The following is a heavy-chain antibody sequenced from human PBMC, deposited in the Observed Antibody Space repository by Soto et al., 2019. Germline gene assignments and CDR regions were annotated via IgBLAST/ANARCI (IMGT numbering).Heavy chain of an antibody. CDR2: INQDGSER. J-gene: IGHJ4*02. V-gene: IGHV3-7*05. CDR1: GFSFTSYW. Sequence: PGGSLRLSCAASGFSFTSYWMSWVRQAPGIGLEWVANINQDGSERWYVDSVRGRFTISRDTAKTSLHLQMNSLRVDDTAVYYCARGAYWGPGTLVTVSS. CDR3: ARGAY.